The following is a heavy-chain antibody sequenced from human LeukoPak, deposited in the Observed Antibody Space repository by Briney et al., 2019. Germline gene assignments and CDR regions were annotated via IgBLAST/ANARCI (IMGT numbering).Heavy chain of an antibody. CDR2: INHSGST. J-gene: IGHJ5*02. Sequence: SETLSLTCAVYGESFSGYYWSWIRQPPGKGLEWIGEINHSGSTNYNPSLKSRVTISVDTSKNQFSLKLSSVTAADTAVYYCARGHPVGRNWFDPWGQGTLVTVSS. V-gene: IGHV4-34*01. CDR1: GESFSGYY. CDR3: ARGHPVGRNWFDP.